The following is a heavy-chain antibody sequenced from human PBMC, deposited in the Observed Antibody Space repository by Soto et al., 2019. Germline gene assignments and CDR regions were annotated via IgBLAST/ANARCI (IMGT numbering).Heavy chain of an antibody. J-gene: IGHJ5*02. V-gene: IGHV1-3*01. CDR2: INAGTGNT. Sequence: QVQLVQSGAEVKRPGASVKVSCKASGYTFTTYAMHWVRQAPGQRLEWMGWINAGTGNTKYSQKFQGRVTITSDTSASTAYMELSSLTSEDTAVYYCARDPKVYCSGGSCYSSWFDPWGQGTLVTVSS. D-gene: IGHD2-15*01. CDR3: ARDPKVYCSGGSCYSSWFDP. CDR1: GYTFTTYA.